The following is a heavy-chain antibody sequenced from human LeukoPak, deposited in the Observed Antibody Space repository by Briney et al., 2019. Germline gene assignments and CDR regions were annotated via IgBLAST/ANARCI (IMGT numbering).Heavy chain of an antibody. CDR2: ISSSNTI. J-gene: IGHJ5*02. CDR1: GFTFSSYS. CDR3: ARAIGTYNWFDP. V-gene: IGHV3-48*04. D-gene: IGHD3-22*01. Sequence: HSGGSLRLSCEASGFTFSSYSMNWARQAPGKGLEWVSYISSSNTIYYADSVKGRFTISRDNAKNSLYLEMNSLRAEDTAVYYCARAIGTYNWFDPWGQGTLVTVSS.